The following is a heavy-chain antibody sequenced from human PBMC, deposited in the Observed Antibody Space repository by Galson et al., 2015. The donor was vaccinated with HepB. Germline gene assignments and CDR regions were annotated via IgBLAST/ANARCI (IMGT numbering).Heavy chain of an antibody. CDR3: ARDKTLNWNDRAFDI. CDR1: GGTFSSYT. Sequence: SVKVSCKASGGTFSSYTISWVRQAPGQGLEWMGRIIPILGIANYAQKFQGRVTITADKSTSTAYMELSSLRSEDTAVYYCARDKTLNWNDRAFDIWGQGTMVTVSS. D-gene: IGHD1-1*01. J-gene: IGHJ3*02. CDR2: IIPILGIA. V-gene: IGHV1-69*04.